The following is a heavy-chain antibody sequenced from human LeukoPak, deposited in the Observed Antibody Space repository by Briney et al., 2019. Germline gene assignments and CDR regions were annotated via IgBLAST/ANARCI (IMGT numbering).Heavy chain of an antibody. D-gene: IGHD3-22*01. CDR3: AKDLTQTYYYDSSGYYFDY. V-gene: IGHV3-30*18. CDR2: ISYDGSNK. CDR1: GFTFSSYG. J-gene: IGHJ4*02. Sequence: GMSLRLSCAASGFTFSSYGMHWVRQAPGKGLEWVAVISYDGSNKYYADSVKGRFTISRDNSKNTLYLQMNSLRAEDTAVYYCAKDLTQTYYYDSSGYYFDYWGQGTLVTVSS.